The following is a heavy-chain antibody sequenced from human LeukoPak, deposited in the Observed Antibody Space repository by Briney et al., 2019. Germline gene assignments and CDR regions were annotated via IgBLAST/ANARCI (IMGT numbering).Heavy chain of an antibody. CDR1: GGTFSSYA. V-gene: IGHV1-69*04. J-gene: IGHJ6*02. D-gene: IGHD2-15*01. CDR3: ARSQRVVAATPYYYYGMDV. Sequence: ASVKVSCKASGGTFSSYAISWVRQAPGQGLEWMGRIIPILGIANYAQKFQGRVTITADKSTSTAYMELSSLRSEDTAVYYCARSQRVVAATPYYYYGMDVWGQGTTVTVSS. CDR2: IIPILGIA.